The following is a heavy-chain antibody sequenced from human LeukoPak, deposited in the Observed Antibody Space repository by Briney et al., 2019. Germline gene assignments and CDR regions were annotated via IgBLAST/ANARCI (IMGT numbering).Heavy chain of an antibody. CDR3: VKGYSSGYYSSLDP. D-gene: IGHD6-25*01. CDR1: GFTFTSYA. Sequence: PGGSLRLSCSASGFTFTSYAMHWVRQAPGKGLECVSTISGNGGTTYYADSVEGRFTISRDNSKNTLYLQMSSLRPEDTAVYFCVKGYSSGYYSSLDPWGQGTLVTVSS. CDR2: ISGNGGTT. J-gene: IGHJ5*02. V-gene: IGHV3-64D*09.